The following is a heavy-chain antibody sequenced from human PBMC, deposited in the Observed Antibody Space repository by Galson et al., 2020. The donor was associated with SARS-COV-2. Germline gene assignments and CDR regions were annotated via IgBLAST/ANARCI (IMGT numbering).Heavy chain of an antibody. CDR3: ARLEASATAMALYFFDS. J-gene: IGHJ4*02. V-gene: IGHV4-39*01. Sequence: TLSLTCTVSGGSISSRTSYWGWIRQPPGKGLEWLGSIYYNGITYYKPSLKSRVSISVDTSKNQFSLNLRSVTAADTAVYFCARLEASATAMALYFFDSWGQGTLVTVSS. CDR1: GGSISSRTSY. D-gene: IGHD5-18*01. CDR2: IYYNGIT.